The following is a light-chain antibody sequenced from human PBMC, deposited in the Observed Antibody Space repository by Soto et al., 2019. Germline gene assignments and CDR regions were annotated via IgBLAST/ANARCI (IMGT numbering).Light chain of an antibody. CDR2: FAS. CDR3: QHYNEWPLT. CDR1: QTVSNN. V-gene: IGKV3-15*01. Sequence: ERVMTQFPATLSVSPGAKATLSCRASQTVSNNLAWYQQKPGQAPRFLIYFASTRATGVPARFSGSGSGTEFTITISNLQSEDSAVYYCQHYNEWPLTFGGGTKLETK. J-gene: IGKJ4*01.